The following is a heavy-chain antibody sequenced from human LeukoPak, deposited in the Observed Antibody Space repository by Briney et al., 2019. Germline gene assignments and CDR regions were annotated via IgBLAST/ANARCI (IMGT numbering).Heavy chain of an antibody. CDR1: GFTFSSYG. D-gene: IGHD3-10*01. Sequence: PGGSLRLSCAASGFTFSSYGMSWVRQAPGKGLEWVSGISGSGDSTYYADSVKGRFTISRDNSKNTLYLQMNSLRAEDTSVYYCAKSLWFGESREFDYWGQRTLVTVSS. CDR3: AKSLWFGESREFDY. J-gene: IGHJ4*02. V-gene: IGHV3-23*01. CDR2: ISGSGDST.